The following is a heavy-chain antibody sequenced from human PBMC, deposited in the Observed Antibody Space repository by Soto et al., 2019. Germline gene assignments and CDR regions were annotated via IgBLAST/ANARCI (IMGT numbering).Heavy chain of an antibody. J-gene: IGHJ6*02. Sequence: GGSLRLSCAASGFTFSSYSMNWVRQAPGKGLEWVSSISSSSSYIYYADSVKGRFTISRDNAKNSLYLQMNSLRAEDTAVYYCARDDYGDSYYYYGMDVWGQGTTVTVSS. CDR3: ARDDYGDSYYYYGMDV. V-gene: IGHV3-21*01. CDR1: GFTFSSYS. CDR2: ISSSSSYI. D-gene: IGHD4-17*01.